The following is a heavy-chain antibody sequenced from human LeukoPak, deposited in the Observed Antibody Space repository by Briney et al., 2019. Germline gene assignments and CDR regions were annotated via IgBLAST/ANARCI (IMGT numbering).Heavy chain of an antibody. Sequence: GASVKVSCRASGYTFTGYYMHWVRQAPGQGLEWMGRINPNSGGTNYAQKFQGRVTMTRDTSISTAYMELSRLRSDDTAVYYCAGANSGSYYNYWGQGTLVTVSP. J-gene: IGHJ4*02. CDR2: INPNSGGT. D-gene: IGHD1-26*01. CDR3: AGANSGSYYNY. CDR1: GYTFTGYY. V-gene: IGHV1-2*06.